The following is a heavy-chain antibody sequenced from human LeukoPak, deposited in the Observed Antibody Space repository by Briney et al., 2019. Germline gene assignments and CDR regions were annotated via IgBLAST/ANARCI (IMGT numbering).Heavy chain of an antibody. Sequence: SETLSLTCTVSDDSSTFRNYYWVWIRQPPGKGLEWIGSIYYSGTTYYNPSLKSRVTMSVDTSKYQFPLRLTSATAADTALYYCARRRVTQGNYFDYWGQGTLVTVSS. CDR3: ARRRVTQGNYFDY. D-gene: IGHD2-21*02. CDR1: DDSSTFRNYY. CDR2: IYYSGTT. J-gene: IGHJ4*02. V-gene: IGHV4-39*01.